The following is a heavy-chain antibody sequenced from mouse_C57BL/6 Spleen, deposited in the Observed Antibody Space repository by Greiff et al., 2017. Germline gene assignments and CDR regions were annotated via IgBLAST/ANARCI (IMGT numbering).Heavy chain of an antibody. CDR2: IYPGSGST. V-gene: IGHV1-55*01. Sequence: QVQLQQPGAELVKPGASVKMSCKASGYTFTSYWIPWVKQRPGQGLEWIGDIYPGSGSTNYNEKFKSKATLTVDTSSSTAYMQLSSLTSEDSAVYCCARERGQLGHFDDGGQGTTLTVAS. J-gene: IGHJ2*01. CDR3: ARERGQLGHFDD. D-gene: IGHD4-1*02. CDR1: GYTFTSYW.